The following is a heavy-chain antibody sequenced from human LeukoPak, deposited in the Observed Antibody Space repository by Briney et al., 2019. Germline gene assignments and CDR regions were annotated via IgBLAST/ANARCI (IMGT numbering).Heavy chain of an antibody. CDR2: ISSNGSTT. Sequence: GGPLRLPCTASGFIFSSYEVNWVRQAPGKGLEWISYISSNGSTTYCADSVKGRFTISRDNARNSLYLQMNSLRAEDTAVYYCAKDWIGYGSGGSCLGKDAFDIWGQGTMVTVSS. D-gene: IGHD2-15*01. V-gene: IGHV3-48*03. J-gene: IGHJ3*02. CDR3: AKDWIGYGSGGSCLGKDAFDI. CDR1: GFIFSSYE.